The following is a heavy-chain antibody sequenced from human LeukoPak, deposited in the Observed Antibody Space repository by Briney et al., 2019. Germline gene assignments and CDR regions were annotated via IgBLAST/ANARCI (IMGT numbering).Heavy chain of an antibody. Sequence: SETLSLTCTVSGGSISSYYWSWIRQPPGKGLEWIGYIYYSGSTNYNPSLKSRVTISVDTSKNQFSLKSSYVTAADTAVYYCARHDYNWKTFDYWGQGTLVTASS. J-gene: IGHJ4*02. CDR1: GGSISSYY. D-gene: IGHD1-1*01. CDR3: ARHDYNWKTFDY. V-gene: IGHV4-59*08. CDR2: IYYSGST.